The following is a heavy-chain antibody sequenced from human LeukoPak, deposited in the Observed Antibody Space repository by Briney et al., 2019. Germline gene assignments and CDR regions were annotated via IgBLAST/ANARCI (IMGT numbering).Heavy chain of an antibody. Sequence: GASVKVSCKTSGYTFTSYAISWVRQAPGQGLEWMGWMNPNSGNTGYAQKFQGRVTMTRNTSISTAYMELSSLRSEDTAVYYCARGDWAPEYWGQGTLVTVSS. CDR3: ARGDWAPEY. CDR1: GYTFTSYA. V-gene: IGHV1-8*01. J-gene: IGHJ4*02. D-gene: IGHD3-9*01. CDR2: MNPNSGNT.